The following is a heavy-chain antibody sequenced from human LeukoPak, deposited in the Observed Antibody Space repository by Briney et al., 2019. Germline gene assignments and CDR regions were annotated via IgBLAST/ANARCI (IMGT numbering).Heavy chain of an antibody. CDR2: IYYSGST. Sequence: SETLSLTCTVSGGSISSSRYYWGWIRQPPGTGLEWIGSIYYSGSTYYNPSLKSRVTISVDTSKNQFSLKLSSVTAADTAVYYCARFNSGSYQHYFDYWGQGTLVTVSS. V-gene: IGHV4-39*07. CDR3: ARFNSGSYQHYFDY. J-gene: IGHJ4*02. D-gene: IGHD1-26*01. CDR1: GGSISSSRYY.